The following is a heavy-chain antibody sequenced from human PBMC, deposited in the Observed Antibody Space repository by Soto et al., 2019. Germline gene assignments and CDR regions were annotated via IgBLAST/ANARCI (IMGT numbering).Heavy chain of an antibody. CDR3: ARGYSGGYYYAMDV. CDR2: IIPMYNKP. J-gene: IGHJ6*02. V-gene: IGHV1-69*01. Sequence: QVQLVQSGAEVKKPGSSVRVSCQASGGTFTTYAFNWVRQAPGLGLEWMGGIIPMYNKPNYAPNFLGRVTISADPSTSTAYMELTTLRSEDTAVYFCARGYSGGYYYAMDVWGQGTTVTVSS. CDR1: GGTFTTYA. D-gene: IGHD4-4*01.